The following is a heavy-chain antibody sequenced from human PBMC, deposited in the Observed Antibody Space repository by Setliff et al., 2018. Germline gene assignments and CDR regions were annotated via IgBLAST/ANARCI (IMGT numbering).Heavy chain of an antibody. V-gene: IGHV4-4*07. CDR3: MRQVGGGLWYFDY. D-gene: IGHD2-15*01. J-gene: IGHJ4*02. Sequence: SETLSLTCTVSGGSISSYYWSWIRQPAGKGLEWIGHIYIGGSANYNPSLKSRVTMSIDTSKNQFSLKLNSATAADMAVYYCMRQVGGGLWYFDYWGQGILVTVSS. CDR1: GGSISSYY. CDR2: IYIGGSA.